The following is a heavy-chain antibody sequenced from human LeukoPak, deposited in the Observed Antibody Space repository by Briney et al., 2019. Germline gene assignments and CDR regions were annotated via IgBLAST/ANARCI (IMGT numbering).Heavy chain of an antibody. V-gene: IGHV3-72*01. Sequence: PGGSLRLSCAASGFSFSDHYMDWVRQAPGKGLEWVGRTRKEANSYTTEYAASVKGRFTISRDDSKNSLYLQMNSLKTEDTAVYHCVRVGDGSGPNYYLDYWGQGTLVTVSS. CDR3: VRVGDGSGPNYYLDY. CDR1: GFSFSDHY. D-gene: IGHD3-10*01. J-gene: IGHJ4*02. CDR2: TRKEANSYTT.